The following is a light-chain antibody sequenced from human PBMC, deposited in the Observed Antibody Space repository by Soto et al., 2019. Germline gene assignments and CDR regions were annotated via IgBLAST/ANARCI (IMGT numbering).Light chain of an antibody. Sequence: EIVLTQSPATLSLSPGERATLSCRASQTFSSHLAWYQQKPGQAPRLLIYDASKRATGIPARFSGRGSGTDFTLTISSFEPEDFAVYYCQQRYYWPTVITFGQGPRLEIK. CDR1: QTFSSH. CDR2: DAS. J-gene: IGKJ5*01. CDR3: QQRYYWPTVIT. V-gene: IGKV3-11*01.